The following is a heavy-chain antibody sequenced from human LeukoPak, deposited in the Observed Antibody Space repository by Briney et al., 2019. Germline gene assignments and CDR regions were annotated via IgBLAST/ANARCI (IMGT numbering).Heavy chain of an antibody. CDR1: GYTFTAYY. CDR3: ASEAYCSGGSCSLHRVAS. V-gene: IGHV1-2*02. J-gene: IGHJ4*02. CDR2: IDTNSGGT. Sequence: GASVKVSCMASGYTFTAYYMHWVRQAPGQGLEWMGWIDTNSGGTNYAQKFQGRVTITRDTSIGTAYMELSSLISDDTAVYYCASEAYCSGGSCSLHRVASWGQGTLVTVSS. D-gene: IGHD2-15*01.